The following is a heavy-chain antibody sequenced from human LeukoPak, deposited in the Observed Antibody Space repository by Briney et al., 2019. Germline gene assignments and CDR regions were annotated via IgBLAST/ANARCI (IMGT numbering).Heavy chain of an antibody. Sequence: WGSLRLSCATAGFSFRSYWMSWVRQAPGKGLEWVANIKQDGSEHYYVDSVKGRFTISRDNAKNSLYLQMSGLRAEDTAVYYCARDKAEGPSRLDNWGQGTLVTVSS. V-gene: IGHV3-7*01. D-gene: IGHD2-2*01. CDR2: IKQDGSEH. CDR3: ARDKAEGPSRLDN. CDR1: GFSFRSYW. J-gene: IGHJ4*02.